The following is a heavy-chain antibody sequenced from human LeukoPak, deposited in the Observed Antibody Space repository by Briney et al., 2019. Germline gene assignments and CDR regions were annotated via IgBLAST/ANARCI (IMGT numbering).Heavy chain of an antibody. CDR1: GFTFSSYW. Sequence: GSLRLSCAASGFTFSSYWMSWVRQAPGKGLEWVSAISGSGGSTYYADSVRGRFTISRDNSKNTLYLQMSSLRADDTAVYYCAKGRCLTTTCYVDYWGQGTLVTVSS. J-gene: IGHJ4*02. D-gene: IGHD2-2*01. CDR2: ISGSGGST. V-gene: IGHV3-23*01. CDR3: AKGRCLTTTCYVDY.